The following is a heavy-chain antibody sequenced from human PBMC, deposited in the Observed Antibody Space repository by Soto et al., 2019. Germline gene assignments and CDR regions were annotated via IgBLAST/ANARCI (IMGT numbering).Heavy chain of an antibody. D-gene: IGHD6-19*01. J-gene: IGHJ6*02. CDR1: GYTFTSYY. CDR3: AREERQWLVTYYYYGMDV. CDR2: INPSGGST. Sequence: ASVKVSCKASGYTFTSYYMHWVRQAPGQRLEWMGIINPSGGSTSYAQKFQGRVTMTRDTSTSTVYMELSSLRSEDTAVYYCAREERQWLVTYYYYGMDVWGQGTTVTVSS. V-gene: IGHV1-46*01.